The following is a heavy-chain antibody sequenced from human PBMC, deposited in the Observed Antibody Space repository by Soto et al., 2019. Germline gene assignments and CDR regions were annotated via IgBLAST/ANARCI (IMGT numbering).Heavy chain of an antibody. CDR2: ISTSGSTI. Sequence: PGWSLRLSCADSGFTFSDYYMSWIRQAPGKGLEWVSYISTSGSTIYYAYSVKCRFTISRDNAKNSLYLQMNSLRAEDTAVYYCARGGAGRRSGRMGAFDIWGQGTMVTVSS. J-gene: IGHJ3*02. D-gene: IGHD6-19*01. CDR1: GFTFSDYY. V-gene: IGHV3-11*01. CDR3: ARGGAGRRSGRMGAFDI.